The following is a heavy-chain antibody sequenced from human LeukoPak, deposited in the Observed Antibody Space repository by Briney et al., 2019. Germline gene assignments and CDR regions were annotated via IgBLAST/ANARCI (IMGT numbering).Heavy chain of an antibody. Sequence: GGSLRLSCAASGFTFSSYEMNWIRQAPGKGLEWVSYISTGGNTIYYADSVKGRFTISRDNAKNSLYLQMNSLRAEDTAVYYCARAAPREDTAMVRSYYFDYWGQGTLVTVSS. CDR1: GFTFSSYE. CDR3: ARAAPREDTAMVRSYYFDY. J-gene: IGHJ4*02. CDR2: ISTGGNTI. V-gene: IGHV3-48*03. D-gene: IGHD5-18*01.